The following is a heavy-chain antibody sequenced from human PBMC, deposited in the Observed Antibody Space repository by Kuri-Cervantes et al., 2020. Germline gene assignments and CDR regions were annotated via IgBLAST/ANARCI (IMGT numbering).Heavy chain of an antibody. D-gene: IGHD2-15*01. CDR2: IFYSGSI. V-gene: IGHV4-59*08. CDR3: ARGVVYYYYMDV. J-gene: IGHJ6*03. CDR1: DGSISGYY. Sequence: LSCTVSDGSISGYYWGWIRQPPGKGLEWIGYIFYSGSIHYDPSLKSRVTISVDTSKNQFSLKLSSVTAADTAVYYCARGVVYYYYMDVWGKGTTVTVSS.